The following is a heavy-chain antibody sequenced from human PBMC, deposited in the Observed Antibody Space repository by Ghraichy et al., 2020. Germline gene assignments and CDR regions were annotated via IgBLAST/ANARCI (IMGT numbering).Heavy chain of an antibody. D-gene: IGHD5-12*01. J-gene: IGHJ5*02. CDR2: ISGSGGST. CDR3: AKDQKGATTFDP. CDR1: GFTFSSYA. Sequence: LSLTCAASGFTFSSYAMSWVRQAPGKGLEWVSAISGSGGSTYYADSVKGRFTISRDNSKNTLYLQMNSLRAEDTAVYYCAKDQKGATTFDPWGQGTLVTVSS. V-gene: IGHV3-23*01.